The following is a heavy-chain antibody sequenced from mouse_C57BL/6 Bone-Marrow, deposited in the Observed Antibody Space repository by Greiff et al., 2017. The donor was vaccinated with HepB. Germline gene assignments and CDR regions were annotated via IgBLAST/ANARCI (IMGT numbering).Heavy chain of an antibody. CDR3: LTEKDYCDY. J-gene: IGHJ2*01. V-gene: IGHV1-64*01. Sequence: QVQLQQSGAELARPGASVKLSCKASGYTFTSYWMHWVKQRPGQGLEWIGMIHPNSGSTNYNEKFKSKATLTVDKSSSTAYMQLSSLTSEDSAVYYCLTEKDYCDYWGQGTTLTVSS. CDR2: IHPNSGST. CDR1: GYTFTSYW. D-gene: IGHD4-1*01.